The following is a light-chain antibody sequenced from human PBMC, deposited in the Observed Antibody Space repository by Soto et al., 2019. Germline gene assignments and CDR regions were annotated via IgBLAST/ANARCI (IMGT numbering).Light chain of an antibody. J-gene: IGKJ4*01. CDR3: QKYNNAPLT. CDR2: GAS. CDR1: RGISSY. Sequence: DTQMTQSPSSLSAYVGDRVSISFRASRGISSYLAWYQVKAGKSPKLLIYGASTLQSGVPSRFSGSGSGTDFTLTIGSLQPEDVATYYCQKYNNAPLTFGGGTKVDI. V-gene: IGKV1-27*01.